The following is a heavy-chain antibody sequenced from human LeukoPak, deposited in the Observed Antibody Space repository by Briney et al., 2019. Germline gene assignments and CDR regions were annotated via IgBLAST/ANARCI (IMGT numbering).Heavy chain of an antibody. V-gene: IGHV1-2*02. Sequence: VASVKVSCKASGYTFTSYGISWVRQAPGQGLEWMGWINPNSGGTNYAQKFQGRVTMTRDTSISTAYMELSRLRSDDTAVYYCARTTGGYYDSSGYTSDFDYWGQGTLVTVSS. D-gene: IGHD3-22*01. CDR2: INPNSGGT. J-gene: IGHJ4*02. CDR3: ARTTGGYYDSSGYTSDFDY. CDR1: GYTFTSYG.